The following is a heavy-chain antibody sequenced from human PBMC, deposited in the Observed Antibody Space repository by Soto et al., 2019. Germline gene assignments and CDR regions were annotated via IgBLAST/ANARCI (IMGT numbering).Heavy chain of an antibody. D-gene: IGHD3-22*01. CDR2: IIPIFSTP. CDR1: GGTFGSYA. V-gene: IGHV1-69*05. Sequence: QVQLVQSGAEVKKPGSSVKVSCKTSGGTFGSYAISWVRQAPGQGLVWMGGIIPIFSTPSYAQKFQGRGTITTDESTSKAYMELSSMRSEDTDMYYCARPIQYYFDTSAQSAWFDPWGQGTLVTVSS. J-gene: IGHJ5*02. CDR3: ARPIQYYFDTSAQSAWFDP.